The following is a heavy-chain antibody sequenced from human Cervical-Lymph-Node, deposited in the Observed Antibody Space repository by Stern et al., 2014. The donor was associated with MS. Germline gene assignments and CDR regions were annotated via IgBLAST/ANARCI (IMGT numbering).Heavy chain of an antibody. V-gene: IGHV3-30*18. D-gene: IGHD1-26*01. J-gene: IGHJ6*02. Sequence: VQLVESGGCVVQPGRSLRLSCAASGFTFSSYGMHWVRQAPGEGLECVAVISYDASNKYYADSVKGRFTISRDNSKNTLYLQMNSLRAEDTAVYYCAKDLGGTYYHYYYGMDVWGQGTTVTVSS. CDR3: AKDLGGTYYHYYYGMDV. CDR1: GFTFSSYG. CDR2: ISYDASNK.